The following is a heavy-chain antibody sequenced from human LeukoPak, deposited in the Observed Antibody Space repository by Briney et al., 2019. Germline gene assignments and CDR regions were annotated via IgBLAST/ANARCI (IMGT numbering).Heavy chain of an antibody. CDR2: IKPSGGST. J-gene: IGHJ6*04. CDR3: ATEGGLRFLEWLSKKGDTMDV. CDR1: GYTFTSYY. D-gene: IGHD3-3*01. Sequence: EASVKVSCTASGYTFTSYYMHWVRQAPGQGLEWMGIIKPSGGSTNYAQKFQGRVTMTRDMSTSTVYMELSSLRSEDTAVYYCATEGGLRFLEWLSKKGDTMDVWGKGTTVTVSS. V-gene: IGHV1-46*01.